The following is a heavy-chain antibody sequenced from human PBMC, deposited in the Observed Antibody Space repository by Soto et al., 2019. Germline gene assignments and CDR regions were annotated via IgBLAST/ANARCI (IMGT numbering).Heavy chain of an antibody. V-gene: IGHV1-69*06. CDR3: VRGRGKSGTT. J-gene: IGHJ5*02. Sequence: QVHLVQSEPEVKKPGSSVKVSCETSGDTSRSYVISWVRQAPGQGLEWMGGIVPLLGRATYAQNFQCRVTITADTSTPTAYMELTSRRSEDTAVYYCVRGRGKSGTTWGQGTLVTVS. CDR1: GDTSRSYV. CDR2: IVPLLGRA. D-gene: IGHD1-7*01.